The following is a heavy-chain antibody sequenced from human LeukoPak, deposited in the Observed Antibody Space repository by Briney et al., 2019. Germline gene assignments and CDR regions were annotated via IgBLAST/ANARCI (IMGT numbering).Heavy chain of an antibody. J-gene: IGHJ4*02. CDR3: SRRRHSSGWGKGLDY. V-gene: IGHV4-34*01. D-gene: IGHD6-19*01. CDR1: GGSFTGYY. CDR2: INHSVST. Sequence: SESLSLTCAVYGGSFTGYYWSWIRQTPGKGLEWIGEINHSVSTNYNPSPTSRATISVATSKNQSSRNRSSVTAATTAGHYGSRRRHSSGWGKGLDYWGQGTLVAVSS.